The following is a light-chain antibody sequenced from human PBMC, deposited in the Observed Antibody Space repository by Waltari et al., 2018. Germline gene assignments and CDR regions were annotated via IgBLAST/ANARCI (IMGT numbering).Light chain of an antibody. CDR3: MQGTHFPPFT. V-gene: IGKV2-30*02. CDR2: KVS. J-gene: IGKJ3*01. Sequence: DVVMTQSPLSLPITPGQPAPMTCRHSQSLLHSNGNTYLSWFLQKPGQPPRRLIYKVSNRDSGVPDRFSGSGAGTDFTLKISRVEAEDVGVYYCMQGTHFPPFTFGPGTKLDIK. CDR1: QSLLHSNGNTY.